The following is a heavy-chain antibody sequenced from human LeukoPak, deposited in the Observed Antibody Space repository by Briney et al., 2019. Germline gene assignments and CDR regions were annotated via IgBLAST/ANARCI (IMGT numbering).Heavy chain of an antibody. CDR2: INHSGST. CDR3: ARIRRLWFGESGWFDP. D-gene: IGHD3-10*01. CDR1: GGSISSYY. J-gene: IGHJ5*02. Sequence: SETLSLTCTVSGGSISSYYWSWIRQPPGKGLEWIGEINHSGSTNYNPSLKSRVTISVDTSKNQFSLKLSSVTAADTAVYYCARIRRLWFGESGWFDPWGQGTLVTVSS. V-gene: IGHV4-34*01.